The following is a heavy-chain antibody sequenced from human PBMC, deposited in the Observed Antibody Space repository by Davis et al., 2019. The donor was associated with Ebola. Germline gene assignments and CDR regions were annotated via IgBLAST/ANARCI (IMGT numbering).Heavy chain of an antibody. J-gene: IGHJ6*02. CDR3: ARHYVKRENGMDV. V-gene: IGHV4-39*01. D-gene: IGHD3-10*02. Sequence: MPSETLSLTCTVSGGSISSSSYYWGWIRQPPGKGLEWIGSIYYSGSTYYNPSLKSRVTISVDTSKNQFSLKLSSVTAADTAVYYCARHYVKRENGMDVWGQGTTVTVSS. CDR2: IYYSGST. CDR1: GGSISSSSYY.